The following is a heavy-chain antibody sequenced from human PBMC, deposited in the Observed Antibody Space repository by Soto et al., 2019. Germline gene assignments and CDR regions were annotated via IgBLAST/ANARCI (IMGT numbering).Heavy chain of an antibody. CDR2: ISYDGSNK. J-gene: IGHJ4*02. CDR1: GFTFSSYG. V-gene: IGHV3-30*18. Sequence: PGGSLRLSCAASGFTFSSYGMHWVRQAPGKGLEWVAVISYDGSNKYYADSVKGRFTISRDNSKNTLYLQMNSLRAEDTAVYYCAKDSGPGIAAAGHPGQWGQGTLVTVSS. CDR3: AKDSGPGIAAAGHPGQ. D-gene: IGHD6-13*01.